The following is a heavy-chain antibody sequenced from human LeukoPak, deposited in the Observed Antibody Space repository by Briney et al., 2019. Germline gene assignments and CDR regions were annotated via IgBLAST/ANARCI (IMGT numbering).Heavy chain of an antibody. D-gene: IGHD2-15*01. Sequence: GGSLRLSCAACGLTFKNFAMSWVRQAPGKGLEWVSVIYSGGTPYYADAVKGRLTISRDNSKNTIYLQMNSLRVEDTAVYYCASHYCNSGSCFFDYWGKGAVVTVSP. J-gene: IGHJ4*02. V-gene: IGHV3-23*01. CDR2: IYSGGTP. CDR3: ASHYCNSGSCFFDY. CDR1: GLTFKNFA.